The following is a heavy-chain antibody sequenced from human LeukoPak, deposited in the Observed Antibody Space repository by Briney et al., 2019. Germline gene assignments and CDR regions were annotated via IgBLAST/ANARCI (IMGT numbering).Heavy chain of an antibody. J-gene: IGHJ6*03. V-gene: IGHV4-59*12. Sequence: PSETLSLTCTVSGGSISSYYWSWIRQPPGKGLEWIGYIYYSGSTNYNPSLKSRVTISVDTSKNQFSLKLSSVTAADTAVYYCARRHMVRGVIRSYYYYYMDVWGKGTTVTISS. D-gene: IGHD3-10*01. CDR1: GGSISSYY. CDR3: ARRHMVRGVIRSYYYYYMDV. CDR2: IYYSGST.